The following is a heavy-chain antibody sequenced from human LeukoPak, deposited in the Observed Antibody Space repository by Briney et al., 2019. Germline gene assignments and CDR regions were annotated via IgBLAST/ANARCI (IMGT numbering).Heavy chain of an antibody. Sequence: VKVSCKVSGYTLTELSMHWVRQAPGKGLEWMGGFDPEDGETIYAQKFQGRVTMTEDTSTSTAYMELRSLRSDDTAVYYCARDSEVSFCSSTSCYIPYFDYWGQGTLVTVSS. D-gene: IGHD2-2*02. CDR3: ARDSEVSFCSSTSCYIPYFDY. CDR2: FDPEDGET. J-gene: IGHJ4*02. CDR1: GYTLTELS. V-gene: IGHV1-24*01.